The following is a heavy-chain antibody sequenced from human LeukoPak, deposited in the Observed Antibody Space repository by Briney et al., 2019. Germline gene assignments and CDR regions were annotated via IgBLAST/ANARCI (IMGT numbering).Heavy chain of an antibody. CDR3: ARISVGATPYIDV. J-gene: IGHJ6*03. V-gene: IGHV4-4*07. CDR1: GGSISTFY. Sequence: SETLSLTCTVSGGSISTFYWSWIRQPAGKGLEWIGRIYSSGSTNYNPSLKSRVTISIDTSKNQFSLKLSSVTAADTAIYYCARISVGATPYIDVWGKGTTVTVSS. CDR2: IYSSGST. D-gene: IGHD1-26*01.